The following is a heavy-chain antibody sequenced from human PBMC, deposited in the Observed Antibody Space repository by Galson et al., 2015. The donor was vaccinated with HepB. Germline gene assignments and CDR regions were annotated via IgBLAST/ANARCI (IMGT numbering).Heavy chain of an antibody. J-gene: IGHJ6*02. D-gene: IGHD3-10*01. Sequence: SLRLSCAASRFTFSNYWMSWVRQAPGKGLEWVANIKQDGSEKYYVDSVKGRFTISRDNAKNSLYLQMNSLRAEDTAVYYCSRDLMVRGIINISYYYGMDVWGQGTTVTVSS. CDR3: SRDLMVRGIINISYYYGMDV. V-gene: IGHV3-7*03. CDR2: IKQDGSEK. CDR1: RFTFSNYW.